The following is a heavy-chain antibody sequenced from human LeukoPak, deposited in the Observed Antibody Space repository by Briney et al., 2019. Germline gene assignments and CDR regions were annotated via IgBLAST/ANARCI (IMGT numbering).Heavy chain of an antibody. CDR2: INHSGST. J-gene: IGHJ5*02. Sequence: SETLSLTCAVSGGSFSGYYWSWIRQPPGKGLEWIGEINHSGSTNYNPSLKSRVTISVDTSKNQFSLKLSSVTAADTAVYYCARHPLSSWYGGWFDPWGQGTLVTVSS. D-gene: IGHD6-13*01. V-gene: IGHV4-34*01. CDR1: GGSFSGYY. CDR3: ARHPLSSWYGGWFDP.